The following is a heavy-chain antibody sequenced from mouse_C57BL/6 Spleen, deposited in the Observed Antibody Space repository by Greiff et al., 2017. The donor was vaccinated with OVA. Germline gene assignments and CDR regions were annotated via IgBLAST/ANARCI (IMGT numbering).Heavy chain of an antibody. J-gene: IGHJ4*01. V-gene: IGHV1-78*01. Sequence: VQRVESDAELVKPGASVKISCKVSGYTFTDHTIHWMKQRPEQGLEWIGYIYPRDGSTKYNEKFKGKATLTADKSSSTAYMQLNSLTSEDSAVYCCARERAYYYAMDYWGQGTSVTVSS. CDR3: ARERAYYYAMDY. CDR2: IYPRDGST. D-gene: IGHD3-3*01. CDR1: GYTFTDHT.